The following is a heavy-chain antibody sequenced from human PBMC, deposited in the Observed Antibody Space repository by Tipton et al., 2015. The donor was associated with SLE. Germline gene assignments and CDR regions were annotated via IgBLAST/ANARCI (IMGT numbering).Heavy chain of an antibody. CDR3: ARAAYSGGSVEY. V-gene: IGHV4-38-2*01. CDR2: IYGSGSS. Sequence: TLSLTCAVSGYSISSGYYWGWIRQPPGKGLEWIGSIYGSGSSYYNPSLGSRVTISVDTSKNQFSLQLSSVTAADTAVYYCARAAYSGGSVEYWGQGTLVSVSS. CDR1: GYSISSGYY. J-gene: IGHJ4*02. D-gene: IGHD1-26*01.